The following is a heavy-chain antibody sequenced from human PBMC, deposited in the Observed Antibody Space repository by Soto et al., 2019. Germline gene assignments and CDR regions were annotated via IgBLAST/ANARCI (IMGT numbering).Heavy chain of an antibody. CDR2: IKSKTDGGTT. V-gene: IGHV3-15*01. CDR3: TTDKAGYCSSTSCSHYYYYYGMDV. D-gene: IGHD2-2*03. Sequence: EVQLVESGGGLVKPGGSLRLSCAASGFTFSNAWMSWVRQAPGKGLEWVGRIKSKTDGGTTDYAAPVKGRFTISRDDLKNTLYLQMNSLKTEDTAVYYCTTDKAGYCSSTSCSHYYYYYGMDVWGQGTTVTVSS. J-gene: IGHJ6*02. CDR1: GFTFSNAW.